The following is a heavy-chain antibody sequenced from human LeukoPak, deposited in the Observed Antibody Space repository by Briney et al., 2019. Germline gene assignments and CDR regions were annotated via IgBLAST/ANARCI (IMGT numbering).Heavy chain of an antibody. J-gene: IGHJ4*02. V-gene: IGHV3-7*05. Sequence: GGSLRLSCAASGSTFSVYWMSWVRQAPGKGLEWVANIRQDGSGYYSVDSVKGRFTISRDNSKNSLYLQMSSLRVEDTAVYYCARASPLGRDCYLDNWGQGTLVTVSS. CDR1: GSTFSVYW. D-gene: IGHD2-21*02. CDR3: ARASPLGRDCYLDN. CDR2: IRQDGSGY.